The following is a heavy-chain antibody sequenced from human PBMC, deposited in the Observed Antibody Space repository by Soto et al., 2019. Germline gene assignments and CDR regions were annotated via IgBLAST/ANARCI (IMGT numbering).Heavy chain of an antibody. CDR1: GCSISSGGYS. CDR3: ARGPPFGY. J-gene: IGHJ4*02. CDR2: IYHSGST. V-gene: IGHV4-30-2*01. D-gene: IGHD3-10*01. Sequence: QLQLQESGSGLVKPSQTLSLTCAVSGCSISSGGYSWSWIRQPPGKGLEWIGYIYHSGSTYYNPSLKSRVTMPVDRSKNQFSLKLNSVTAADTAVYYCARGPPFGYWGQGTLVTVSS.